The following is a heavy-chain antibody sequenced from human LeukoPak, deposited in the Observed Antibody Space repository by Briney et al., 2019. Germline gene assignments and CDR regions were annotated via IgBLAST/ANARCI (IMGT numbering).Heavy chain of an antibody. CDR1: GYTFTSYA. D-gene: IGHD3-10*01. J-gene: IGHJ4*02. CDR3: ARDDGSGSYYSY. V-gene: IGHV1-2*04. Sequence: GASVKVSCKASGYTFTSYAMHWVRQAPGQRLEWMGWINPNSGGTNYAQKFQGWVTMTRDTSISTAYMELSRLRSDDTAVYYCARDDGSGSYYSYWGQGTLVTVSS. CDR2: INPNSGGT.